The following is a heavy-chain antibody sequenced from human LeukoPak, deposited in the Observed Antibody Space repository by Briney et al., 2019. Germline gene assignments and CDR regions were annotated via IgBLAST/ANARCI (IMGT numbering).Heavy chain of an antibody. J-gene: IGHJ4*02. Sequence: PSETLSLTCAVYGGSFSGYYWRWIRQPPGKGLEWIGEINPGGNTNYNPSLKSRVTISVDTSKNQFSLKLTSVTAADTAVYYCARADGAQTFPFDYWSLGTLVTVSS. CDR3: ARADGAQTFPFDY. CDR2: INPGGNT. D-gene: IGHD4/OR15-4a*01. V-gene: IGHV4-34*01. CDR1: GGSFSGYY.